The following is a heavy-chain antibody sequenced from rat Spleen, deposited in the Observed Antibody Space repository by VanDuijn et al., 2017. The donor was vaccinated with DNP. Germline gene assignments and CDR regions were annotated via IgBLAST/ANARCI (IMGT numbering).Heavy chain of an antibody. CDR3: AIANGDY. CDR1: GFTFSNYY. D-gene: IGHD4-1*01. V-gene: IGHV5-22*01. J-gene: IGHJ2*01. CDR2: ISYDGGIT. Sequence: EVHLVKSGGGLVQPGRSLKLSCAASGFTFSNYYMAWVRQAPTKGLEWVAYISYDGGITNYGDSVKGRFTISRDNAENTVYLQMNSLRSEDTATYYCAIANGDYWGQGVMVTVSS.